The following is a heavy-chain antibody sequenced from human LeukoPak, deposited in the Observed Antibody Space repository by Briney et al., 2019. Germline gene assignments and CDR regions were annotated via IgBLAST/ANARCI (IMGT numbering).Heavy chain of an antibody. D-gene: IGHD3-22*01. J-gene: IGHJ4*02. CDR3: AKFGDGYYYDSSGYSDGYYFDY. V-gene: IGHV3-23*01. Sequence: GGSLRLSRAASGFTFSSYAMSWVRQAPGKGLEWVSAISGSGGSTYYADSVKGRFTISRDNSKNTLYLQMNSLRAEDTAVYYCAKFGDGYYYDSSGYSDGYYFDYWGQGTLVTVSS. CDR1: GFTFSSYA. CDR2: ISGSGGST.